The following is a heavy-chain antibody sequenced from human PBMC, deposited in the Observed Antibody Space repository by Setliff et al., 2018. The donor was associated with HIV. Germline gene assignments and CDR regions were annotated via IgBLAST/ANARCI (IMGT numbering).Heavy chain of an antibody. CDR3: ARQTEWYDARGDYRGHVDY. Sequence: GESLKISCKGSANSFDHSWIGWVRQMPGKGLEWMGIIHPGDSHTIYSPSFQGQVTMSVDETINTAYLQWNSLKASDTAIYYCARQTEWYDARGDYRGHVDYWGQGTLVTVSS. CDR2: IHPGDSHT. D-gene: IGHD4-17*01. V-gene: IGHV5-51*01. CDR1: ANSFDHSW. J-gene: IGHJ4*02.